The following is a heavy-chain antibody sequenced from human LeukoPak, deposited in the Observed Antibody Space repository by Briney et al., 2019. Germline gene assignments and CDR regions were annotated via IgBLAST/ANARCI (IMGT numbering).Heavy chain of an antibody. J-gene: IGHJ4*02. D-gene: IGHD2-21*01. Sequence: GGSLRPSCAASGFAFSDYWMVWVRQAPGKGLEWVANIDHNGREKNYVDSVKGRFAISRDNAQHSLYLQMYSLRTEDTAIYYCTPVVGDVVFTNPYWGQGTLVNVSS. CDR3: TPVVGDVVFTNPY. CDR2: IDHNGREK. V-gene: IGHV3-7*03. CDR1: GFAFSDYW.